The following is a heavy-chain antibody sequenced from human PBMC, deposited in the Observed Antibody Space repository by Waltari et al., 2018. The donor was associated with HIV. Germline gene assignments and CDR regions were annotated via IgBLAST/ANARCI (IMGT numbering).Heavy chain of an antibody. CDR1: GCTFPPPA. V-gene: IGHV3-73*01. J-gene: IGHJ5*02. D-gene: IGHD3-16*02. CDR2: IRNRVNNYAA. CDR3: TSLECVRLGDSSLFGS. Sequence: QPVESGGGVVQPRGSLTLSCRGSGCTFPPPALHLLTQAPGRGLEWVGHIRNRVNNYAATYSASASGRFIISSDDSSYKAFLQMTSLTADDTALYYFTSLECVRLGDSSLFGSWGQGTLVTVSS.